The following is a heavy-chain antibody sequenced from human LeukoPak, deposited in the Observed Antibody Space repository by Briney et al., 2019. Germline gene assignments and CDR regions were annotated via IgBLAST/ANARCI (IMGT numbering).Heavy chain of an antibody. CDR2: ISAYNSNT. Sequence: ASVKVSCKASGYTFTSYGISGVRQAPGQGLEGVGWISAYNSNTKYAQKKLQGRVTMTTDTTTSTAYMELRSMRSDDTAVYYCARDLRRDSSGWNSQAVLDYWGQGTLVTVSS. D-gene: IGHD6-19*01. V-gene: IGHV1-18*01. CDR1: GYTFTSYG. J-gene: IGHJ4*02. CDR3: ARDLRRDSSGWNSQAVLDY.